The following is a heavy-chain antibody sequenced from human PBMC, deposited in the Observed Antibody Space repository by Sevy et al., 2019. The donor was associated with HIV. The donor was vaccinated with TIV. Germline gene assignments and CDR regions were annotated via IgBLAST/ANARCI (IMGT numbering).Heavy chain of an antibody. Sequence: SETLSLTCTVSGGSIGNYYWSWIRQSPGRGLEWIAYIYYTGNTRSNPALKSRVTTSVDTSKNHFSLNLTTLTSADPAVYYCARGSWNDMEAFDVWGQGTMVNVSS. CDR2: IYYTGNT. CDR3: ARGSWNDMEAFDV. CDR1: GGSIGNYY. V-gene: IGHV4-59*01. J-gene: IGHJ3*01. D-gene: IGHD1-1*01.